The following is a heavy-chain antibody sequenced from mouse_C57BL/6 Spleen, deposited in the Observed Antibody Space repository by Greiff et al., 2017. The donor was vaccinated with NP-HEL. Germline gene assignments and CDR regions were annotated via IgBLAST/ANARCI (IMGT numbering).Heavy chain of an antibody. CDR2: ISDGGSYT. Sequence: EVQGVESGGGLVKPGGSLKLSCAASGFTFSSYAMSWVRQTPEKRLEWVATISDGGSYTYYPDNVKGRFTISRDNAKNNLYLQMSHLKSEDTAMYYCARRLRRDWYFDVWGTGTTVTVSS. V-gene: IGHV5-4*01. CDR1: GFTFSSYA. CDR3: ARRLRRDWYFDV. D-gene: IGHD2-2*01. J-gene: IGHJ1*03.